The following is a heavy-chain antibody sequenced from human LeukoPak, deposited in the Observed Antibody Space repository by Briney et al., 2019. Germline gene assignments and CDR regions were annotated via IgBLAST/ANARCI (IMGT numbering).Heavy chain of an antibody. Sequence: GGSLRLSCAASGFTFSVAAMTWVRQAPGKGLEWVSLIGASGESTYYADSVKGRFTISRDNSKNTLSLQMNSLRAEDTAVYYCASSPGDGSGPIGYWGQGTLVTVSS. D-gene: IGHD3-10*01. CDR1: GFTFSVAA. CDR2: IGASGEST. V-gene: IGHV3-23*01. CDR3: ASSPGDGSGPIGY. J-gene: IGHJ4*02.